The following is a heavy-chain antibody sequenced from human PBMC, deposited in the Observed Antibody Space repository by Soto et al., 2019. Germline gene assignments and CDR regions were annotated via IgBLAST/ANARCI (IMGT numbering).Heavy chain of an antibody. J-gene: IGHJ4*02. CDR1: GYIIKNYW. D-gene: IGHD3-16*01. CDR3: FRGGVTSRTFDY. Sequence: GESLKISCKASGYIIKNYWIGWVRQMPGQGLEWMGIIFPDDSDTRYSPSFQGHVTISVDKSISTAYVQWSSLKASDSAIYYCFRGGVTSRTFDYWGQGTMVTVSS. CDR2: IFPDDSDT. V-gene: IGHV5-51*01.